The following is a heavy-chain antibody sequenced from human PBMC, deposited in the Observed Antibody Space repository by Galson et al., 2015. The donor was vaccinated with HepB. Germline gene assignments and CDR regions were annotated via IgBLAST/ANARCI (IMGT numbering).Heavy chain of an antibody. J-gene: IGHJ6*02. CDR2: IYPGDSDT. Sequence: SGAEVKKPGESLKISCKGSGYNFTSYWIGWVRQMSGKGLEWMGIIYPGDSDTRYSPSFQGQVTISADKAISTAYLHWSSLKAPDTAMYYCARARRDNRSSVHYFYGMDVWGQGTTVTVSS. V-gene: IGHV5-51*01. CDR1: GYNFTSYW. CDR3: ARARRDNRSSVHYFYGMDV. D-gene: IGHD6-6*01.